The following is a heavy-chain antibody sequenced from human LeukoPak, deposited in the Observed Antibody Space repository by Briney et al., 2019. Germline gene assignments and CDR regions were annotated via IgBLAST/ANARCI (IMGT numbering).Heavy chain of an antibody. Sequence: PGGSLRLSCAASGFTFSSYSMNWVRQAPGKGLEGVSSINSSSYIYYADSVKGRFTISRDNAKNSLYLQMNSLRAEDTAVYYCARDRRGSGNVFDYWGQGTLVTVSS. CDR3: ARDRRGSGNVFDY. CDR2: INSSSYI. J-gene: IGHJ4*02. V-gene: IGHV3-21*01. D-gene: IGHD1-26*01. CDR1: GFTFSSYS.